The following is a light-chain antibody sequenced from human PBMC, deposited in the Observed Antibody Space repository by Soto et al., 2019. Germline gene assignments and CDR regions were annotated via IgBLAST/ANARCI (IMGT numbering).Light chain of an antibody. V-gene: IGKV3-20*01. CDR1: QSVYVN. CDR3: QQYSGSPFT. CDR2: GAS. Sequence: EIVLTQSPGTLSLSPGEGATLSCRASQSVYVNLAWYQQKPGQSPRLLIYGASTRATDIPDRFSGSGSDTDFARTISRLEPEDFAVYYCQQYSGSPFTFGPGTKVNIK. J-gene: IGKJ3*01.